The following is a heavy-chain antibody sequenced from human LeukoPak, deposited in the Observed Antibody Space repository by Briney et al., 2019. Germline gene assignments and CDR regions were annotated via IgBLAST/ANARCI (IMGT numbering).Heavy chain of an antibody. D-gene: IGHD5-12*01. CDR2: ISWNSGSI. CDR3: AKDGYSFSEWLRSQRNYYYYYMDV. V-gene: IGHV3-9*01. Sequence: PGRSLRLSCAASGFTFDDYAMHWVRQAPGKGLEWVSGISWNSGSIGYADSVKGRFTISRDNAKNSLYLQMNSLRAEDTALYYCAKDGYSFSEWLRSQRNYYYYYMDVWGKGTTVTISS. CDR1: GFTFDDYA. J-gene: IGHJ6*03.